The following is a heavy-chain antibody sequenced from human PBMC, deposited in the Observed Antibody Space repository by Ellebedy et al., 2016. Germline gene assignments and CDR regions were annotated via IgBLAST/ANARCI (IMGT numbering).Heavy chain of an antibody. V-gene: IGHV3-53*01. D-gene: IGHD2-15*01. Sequence: GESLKISCAASGFTVSSNYMSWVRQAPGKGLEWVSVIYSGGSTYYADSVKGRFTISRDNSKNTLYLQMNSLRAEDTAVYYCARDRACSGGSCYGYWGQGTLVTVSS. J-gene: IGHJ4*02. CDR2: IYSGGST. CDR1: GFTVSSNY. CDR3: ARDRACSGGSCYGY.